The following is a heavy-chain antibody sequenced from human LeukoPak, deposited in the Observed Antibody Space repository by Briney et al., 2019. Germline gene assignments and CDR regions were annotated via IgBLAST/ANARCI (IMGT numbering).Heavy chain of an antibody. CDR2: ITTGGPNT. CDR3: AKTLGYSGYFSP. CDR1: GFTFSSYT. J-gene: IGHJ5*02. Sequence: GGSLRLSCTASGFTFSSYTMSWVRQAPGKGLKWVSTITTGGPNTYYADSVKGRFTVSRDDSKNTLYLQMNSLRAEDTAVYYCAKTLGYSGYFSPWGQGTLVTVSS. V-gene: IGHV3-23*01. D-gene: IGHD3-22*01.